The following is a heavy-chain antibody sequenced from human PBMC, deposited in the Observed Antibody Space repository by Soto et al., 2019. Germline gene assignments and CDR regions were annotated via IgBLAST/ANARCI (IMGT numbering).Heavy chain of an antibody. CDR1: GFTFSSYA. CDR3: AKVFSGDSSGYTIDY. D-gene: IGHD3-22*01. Sequence: GGSLRLSCAASGFTFSSYAMSWVRQAPGKGLEWVSAISGSGGSTYYADSVKGRFTISRDNSKNTLYLQMNSLRAEDTAVYYCAKVFSGDSSGYTIDYWGQGTLVTVSS. CDR2: ISGSGGST. J-gene: IGHJ4*02. V-gene: IGHV3-23*01.